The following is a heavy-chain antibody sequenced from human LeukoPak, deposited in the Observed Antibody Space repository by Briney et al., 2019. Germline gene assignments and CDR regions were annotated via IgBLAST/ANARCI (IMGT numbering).Heavy chain of an antibody. D-gene: IGHD3-22*01. V-gene: IGHV1-2*02. CDR1: GYTFTGYY. CDR3: ARDLTYYYDSSGYYTDDY. CDR2: ISPNSDGT. Sequence: GASVKVSCKASGYTFTGYYMHWVRQAPGQGLEWMGWISPNSDGTNYAQKFQGRVTMTRDTSISTAYMELSRLRSDDTAVYYCARDLTYYYDSSGYYTDDYWGQGTLVTVSS. J-gene: IGHJ4*02.